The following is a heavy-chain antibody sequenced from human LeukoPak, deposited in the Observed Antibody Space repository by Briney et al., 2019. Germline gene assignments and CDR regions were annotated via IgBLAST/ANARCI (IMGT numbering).Heavy chain of an antibody. J-gene: IGHJ5*02. CDR1: GGYISSSSYY. D-gene: IGHD2-2*01. CDR2: IYYSGST. V-gene: IGHV4-39*07. CDR3: ARDSAVVPAAVLLHNWFDP. Sequence: PSETLSLTCTVSGGYISSSSYYWGWIRQPPGKGLEWIGSIYYSGSTYYNPSLKSRVTISVDTSKNQFSLKLSSVTAADTAVYYCARDSAVVPAAVLLHNWFDPWGQGTLVTVSS.